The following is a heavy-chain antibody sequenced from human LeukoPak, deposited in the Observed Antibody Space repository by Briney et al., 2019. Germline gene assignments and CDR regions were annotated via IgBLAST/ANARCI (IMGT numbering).Heavy chain of an antibody. D-gene: IGHD2-15*01. CDR2: ISSSASTI. V-gene: IGHV3-11*01. CDR1: GFTFSDYY. J-gene: IGHJ3*02. Sequence: PGGSLRLSCAASGFTFSDYYMSWIRQAPGKGLEWVSYISSSASTIYYADSVKGRFTISRDSAKNSLYLQMNSLRAEDTAVYYCARSGAAYDAFDIWGQGIMVTVSS. CDR3: ARSGAAYDAFDI.